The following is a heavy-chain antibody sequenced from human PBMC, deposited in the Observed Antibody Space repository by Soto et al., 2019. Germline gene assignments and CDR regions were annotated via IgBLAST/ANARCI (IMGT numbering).Heavy chain of an antibody. D-gene: IGHD3-10*01. J-gene: IGHJ4*02. V-gene: IGHV4-34*01. CDR2: INHSGRT. CDR3: ARGRNYYGSGRSGYF. Sequence: QVQLQQWGAGLLKPSETLSLTCAVYGGSFSGYYWCWIRQPPGKGLEWIGEINHSGRTNYNPSLKSRVTRSVDTSKNQVPRKLSSVTAADTAVYYCARGRNYYGSGRSGYFWGQGTLVTASS. CDR1: GGSFSGYY.